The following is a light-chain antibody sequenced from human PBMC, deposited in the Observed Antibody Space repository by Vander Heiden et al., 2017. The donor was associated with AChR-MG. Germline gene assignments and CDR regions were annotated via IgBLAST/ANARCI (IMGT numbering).Light chain of an antibody. CDR1: QRVSNN. CDR3: QQYNDWPPYT. J-gene: IGKJ2*01. Sequence: EIVMTQSPATLSVSPGDRATLSCRASQRVSNNLAWYQQKPGQAPRLLIFGASTRATGIPARFTGSGSGTEFTLTISSLQSEDFAVYYCQQYNDWPPYTFGQGTKLEIK. CDR2: GAS. V-gene: IGKV3-15*01.